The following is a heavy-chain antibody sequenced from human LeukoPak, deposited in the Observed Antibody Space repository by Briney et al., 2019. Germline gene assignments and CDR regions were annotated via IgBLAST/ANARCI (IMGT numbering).Heavy chain of an antibody. J-gene: IGHJ4*02. Sequence: GGSLRLSCAASGFTLSTYAMSWVRQTPGKGLEWVAATSSSDAGTYHADSVRGRFTISRDNSKNTLYLQMNSLRAEDAAAYFCAKAPVTSCRGAYCYPFDSWGQGTLVTVSS. V-gene: IGHV3-23*01. D-gene: IGHD2-21*01. CDR1: GFTLSTYA. CDR3: AKAPVTSCRGAYCYPFDS. CDR2: TSSSDAGT.